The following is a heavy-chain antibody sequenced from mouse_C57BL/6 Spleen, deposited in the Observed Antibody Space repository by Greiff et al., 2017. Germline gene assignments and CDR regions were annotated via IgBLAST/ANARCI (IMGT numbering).Heavy chain of an antibody. J-gene: IGHJ1*03. Sequence: QVQLKASGAELARPGASVKLSCKASGYTFTSYGISWVKQRTGQGLGWIGEIYPRSGNTYYNEKFKGKATLTADKSSTTAYMELRSLTSEDSAVYFCAREGDDYYGYFDVWGTGTTVTVSS. CDR1: GYTFTSYG. CDR2: IYPRSGNT. D-gene: IGHD2-4*01. CDR3: AREGDDYYGYFDV. V-gene: IGHV1-81*01.